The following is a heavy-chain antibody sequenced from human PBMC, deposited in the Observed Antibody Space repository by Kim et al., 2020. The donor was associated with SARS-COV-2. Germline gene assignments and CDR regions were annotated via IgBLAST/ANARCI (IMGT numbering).Heavy chain of an antibody. CDR1: GGTFSSYA. Sequence: SVKVSCKASGGTFSSYAISWVRQAPGQGREWMGGIIPIFGTANYAQKFQGGVPITADEATSTAYMELRSLRSEDTAVYYCARGRTMVRGVIHYYYYYGMDVWGHWTPLTVS. J-gene: IGHJ6*02. V-gene: IGHV1-69*13. D-gene: IGHD3-10*01. CDR3: ARGRTMVRGVIHYYYYYGMDV. CDR2: IIPIFGTA.